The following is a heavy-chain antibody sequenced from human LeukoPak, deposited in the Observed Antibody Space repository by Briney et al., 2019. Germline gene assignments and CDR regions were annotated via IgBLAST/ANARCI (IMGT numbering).Heavy chain of an antibody. CDR3: ARYIIDLWSGYGLCWFDP. D-gene: IGHD3-3*01. CDR1: GYSISTGYY. V-gene: IGHV4-38-2*01. Sequence: PSETLSLTCAVSGYSISTGYYWGWIWQPPGKGLEWIGSIYHSGSTYYNPSLKSRVTISVDTSKNQFSLKLSPVTAADTAVYYWARYIIDLWSGYGLCWFDPWGQGTLVTVSS. J-gene: IGHJ5*02. CDR2: IYHSGST.